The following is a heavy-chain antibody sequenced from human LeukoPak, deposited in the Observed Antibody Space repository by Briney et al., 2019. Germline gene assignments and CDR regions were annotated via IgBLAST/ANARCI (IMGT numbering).Heavy chain of an antibody. CDR2: IYGGGST. J-gene: IGHJ4*02. Sequence: PGGSLRLSCAASGFTVSNSYMSWVRQAPGKGLEWVSVIYGGGSTYYADSVKGRFTISRDNSKNTLYLHMNSLRAEDTALYYCARDSIGQQLAYDHWGQGTLVTVSS. CDR3: ARDSIGQQLAYDH. V-gene: IGHV3-66*01. CDR1: GFTVSNSY. D-gene: IGHD6-13*01.